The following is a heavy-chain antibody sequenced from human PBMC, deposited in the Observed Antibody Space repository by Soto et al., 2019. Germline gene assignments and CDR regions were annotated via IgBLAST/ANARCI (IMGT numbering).Heavy chain of an antibody. V-gene: IGHV1-18*01. J-gene: IGHJ4*02. Sequence: QVHLVQSGAEVKKPGASVKVSCKGSGYAFTTYGITWVRQAPGQGLEWMGWISAHNGNTNYAQKLQGRVTVTRDTXXXXAXMELRSLXXDDTAVYYCARGRYGDYWGQGALVTVSS. CDR3: ARGRYGDY. D-gene: IGHD1-1*01. CDR2: ISAHNGNT. CDR1: GYAFTTYG.